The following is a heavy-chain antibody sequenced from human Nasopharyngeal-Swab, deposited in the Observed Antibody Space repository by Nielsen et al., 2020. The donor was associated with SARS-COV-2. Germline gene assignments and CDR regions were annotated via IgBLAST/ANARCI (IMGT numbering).Heavy chain of an antibody. Sequence: GESLKISCAGSGFTFGSFGMTWVRQAPGKGLEWVSYISPSSGYIYYAESLRGRFTISRDNGKNSVYLQMNSLRAEDTAVYYCARDKVVVVPAAIYYYGMDVWGQGTTVTVSS. CDR1: GFTFGSFG. V-gene: IGHV3-21*01. CDR2: ISPSSGYI. CDR3: ARDKVVVVPAAIYYYGMDV. J-gene: IGHJ6*02. D-gene: IGHD2-2*01.